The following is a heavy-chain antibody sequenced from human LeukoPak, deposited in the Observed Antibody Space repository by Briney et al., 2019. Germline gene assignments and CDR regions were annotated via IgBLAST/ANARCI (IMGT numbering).Heavy chain of an antibody. J-gene: IGHJ4*02. CDR1: GHTFTGYY. V-gene: IGHV1-2*02. D-gene: IGHD5-24*01. CDR3: AASRWLQYYF. CDR2: INPNSGGT. Sequence: GASVKVSCKASGHTFTGYYMHWVRQAPGQGLEWMGWINPNSGGTNYAQKFQGRVTMTRDTSISTAYMELSRLRSDDTAVYYCAASRWLQYYFWGQGTLVTVSS.